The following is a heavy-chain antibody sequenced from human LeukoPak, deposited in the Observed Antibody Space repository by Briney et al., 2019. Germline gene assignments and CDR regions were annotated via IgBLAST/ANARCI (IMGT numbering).Heavy chain of an antibody. CDR3: AREAQPLWRAARTEGRGGYDMGYYYYYYMDV. D-gene: IGHD5-12*01. Sequence: GGSLRLSCAASGFTFDDYAMHWVRQAPGKGLEWVSGISWNSGSIGYADSVKGRFTISRDNAKNSLYLQMNSLRAEDTAVYYCAREAQPLWRAARTEGRGGYDMGYYYYYYMDVWGKGTTVTVSS. V-gene: IGHV3-9*01. CDR1: GFTFDDYA. J-gene: IGHJ6*03. CDR2: ISWNSGSI.